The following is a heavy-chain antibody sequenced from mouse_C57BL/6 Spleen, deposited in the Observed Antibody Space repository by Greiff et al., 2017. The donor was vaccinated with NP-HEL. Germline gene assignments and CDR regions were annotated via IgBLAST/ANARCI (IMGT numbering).Heavy chain of an antibody. J-gene: IGHJ4*01. CDR1: GYTFTSYW. D-gene: IGHD2-10*01. CDR3: ARIPTSHSLSYAMDY. V-gene: IGHV1-52*01. CDR2: IDPSDSET. Sequence: QVQLKQPGAELVRPGSSVKLSCKASGYTFTSYWMHWVKQRPIQGLEWIGNIDPSDSETHYNQKFKDKATLTVDKSSSTAYMQLSSLTSEDSAVYYCARIPTSHSLSYAMDYWGQGTSVTVSS.